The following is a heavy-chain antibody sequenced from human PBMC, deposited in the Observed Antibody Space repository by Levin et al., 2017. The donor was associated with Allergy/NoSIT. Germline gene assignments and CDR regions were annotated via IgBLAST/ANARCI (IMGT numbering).Heavy chain of an antibody. CDR3: VKGAKFSSGSNYFYYYMDV. V-gene: IGHV3-30*18. J-gene: IGHJ6*03. CDR1: GFIFSNYA. D-gene: IGHD6-19*01. Sequence: QSGGSLRLSCVASGFIFSNYAMHWVRQAPGKGLEWVARISFDGNDKYYVQSVKGRFTISRDNSKNTTYLQMSGLNTEDTAVYYCVKGAKFSSGSNYFYYYMDVWGKGTTVRVS. CDR2: ISFDGNDK.